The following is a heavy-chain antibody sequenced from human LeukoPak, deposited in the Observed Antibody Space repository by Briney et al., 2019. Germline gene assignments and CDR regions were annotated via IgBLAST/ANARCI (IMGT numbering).Heavy chain of an antibody. CDR3: ARAGYSSSFFSFDY. Sequence: SETLSLTCTVSGGSISSYYWSCIRQPPGKGLEWIGYIYCSGSTYYNPSLKSRVTISVDTSKNQFSLKLSSVTAADTAVYYCARAGYSSSFFSFDYWGQGTLVTVSS. J-gene: IGHJ4*02. V-gene: IGHV4-59*12. D-gene: IGHD6-13*01. CDR1: GGSISSYY. CDR2: IYCSGST.